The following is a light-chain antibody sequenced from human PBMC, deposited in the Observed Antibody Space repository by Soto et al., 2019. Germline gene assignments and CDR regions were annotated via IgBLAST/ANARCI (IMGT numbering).Light chain of an antibody. J-gene: IGKJ1*01. V-gene: IGKV1-5*01. CDR2: DAS. CDR1: QTISSW. Sequence: DIQMTQSPSTLSGSVGDRVTITCRASQTISSWLAWYQQKPGKAPKILIYDASSWAGGVPSRFTGSGSGTEFTLTINSQQPYDFSTYYCQQYNSYSFGQGTKVDIK. CDR3: QQYNSYS.